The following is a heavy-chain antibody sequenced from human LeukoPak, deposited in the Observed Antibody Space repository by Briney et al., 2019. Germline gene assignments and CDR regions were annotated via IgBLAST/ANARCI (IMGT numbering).Heavy chain of an antibody. Sequence: GGSLRLSCAAYGFTFSSYSINWVRQAPGQGLEWVFYISGSSTTIYYADSVKGRFTISRDNAKNSLYLQMNSLRDEDTAVYYCARDLVGATASWGQGTLVTVSS. D-gene: IGHD1-26*01. CDR1: GFTFSSYS. CDR2: ISGSSTTI. V-gene: IGHV3-48*02. J-gene: IGHJ5*02. CDR3: ARDLVGATAS.